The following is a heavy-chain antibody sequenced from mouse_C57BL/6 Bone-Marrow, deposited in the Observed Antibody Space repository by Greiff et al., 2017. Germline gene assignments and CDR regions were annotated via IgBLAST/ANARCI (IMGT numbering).Heavy chain of an antibody. D-gene: IGHD2-4*01. CDR1: GYTFTDYY. CDR2: IFPGSGST. J-gene: IGHJ2*01. CDR3: ARSGYYEYDGYFDY. V-gene: IGHV1-75*01. Sequence: VQLQESGPELVKPGASVKISCKASGYTFTDYYINWVKQRPGQGLEWIGWIFPGSGSTYYNEKFKGKATLTVDKSSSTAYMLLSSLTSEDSAVYFCARSGYYEYDGYFDYWGQGTTLTVSS.